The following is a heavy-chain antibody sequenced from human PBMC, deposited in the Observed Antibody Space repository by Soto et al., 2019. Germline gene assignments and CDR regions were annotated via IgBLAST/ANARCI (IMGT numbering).Heavy chain of an antibody. CDR2: INPSGGST. Sequence: ASVKVSCKASGYTFTSYYMHWVRQAPGQGLEWMGIINPSGGSTSYAQKFQGRVTMTRDTSTSTVYMELSSLRSEDTAVYYCARITDRSGPSGDAFDIWGQGTMVTVSS. D-gene: IGHD3-22*01. CDR3: ARITDRSGPSGDAFDI. V-gene: IGHV1-46*01. CDR1: GYTFTSYY. J-gene: IGHJ3*02.